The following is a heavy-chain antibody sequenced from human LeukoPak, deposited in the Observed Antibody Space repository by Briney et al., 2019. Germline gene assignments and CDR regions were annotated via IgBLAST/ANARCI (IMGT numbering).Heavy chain of an antibody. CDR3: ARAMMEGGYNWFDP. CDR1: GFIFSSYW. Sequence: GGSLRLSCAASGFIFSSYWMHWVRHAPGKGLAWVSRINTDGSSTSYADSVKGRFTISRDNAKNTLYLQMNSLRAEDTAVYYCARAMMEGGYNWFDPWGQGTLVTVSS. CDR2: INTDGSST. J-gene: IGHJ5*02. V-gene: IGHV3-74*01. D-gene: IGHD3-22*01.